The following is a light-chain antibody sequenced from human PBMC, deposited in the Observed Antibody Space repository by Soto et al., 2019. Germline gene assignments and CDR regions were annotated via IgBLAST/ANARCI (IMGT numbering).Light chain of an antibody. CDR1: QGIRND. J-gene: IGKJ1*01. V-gene: IGKV1-6*01. CDR3: QQSYSTPRT. Sequence: IHMTDSPASLAASVGVRVTITCRASQGIRNDLGWYQQKPGKAPKLLIYAASSLQSGVPSRFSGSGSGTDFTLTISSLQPEDSATYFCQQSYSTPRTFGQGTKVDI. CDR2: AAS.